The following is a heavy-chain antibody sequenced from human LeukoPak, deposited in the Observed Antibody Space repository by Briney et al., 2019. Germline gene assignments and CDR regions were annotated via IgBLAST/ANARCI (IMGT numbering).Heavy chain of an antibody. D-gene: IGHD3-3*01. CDR3: ARDPEWVYDTFDV. J-gene: IGHJ3*01. V-gene: IGHV6-1*01. CDR2: TYYRSNWYN. Sequence: SQTLSLTCAISVDSVSSYSAAWNWIRQSPSRGLEWLGRTYYRSNWYNDYAGSLRGRITINPGTSRNQFSLHLSSVTPDDTAVYYCARDPEWVYDTFDVWGQGTMVTVSS. CDR1: VDSVSSYSAA.